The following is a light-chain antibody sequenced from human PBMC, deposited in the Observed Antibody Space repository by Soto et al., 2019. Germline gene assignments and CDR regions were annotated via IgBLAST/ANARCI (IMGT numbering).Light chain of an antibody. Sequence: EIVLTQSPGALSLSPGERVTLSCRASQSINRNFLAWYQQKPGQAPRLLTYGASSRATGIPDRFSGSGSGTDFTLSISRLEPEDFAVYYCHQYGSSPRTFGQGTKVEI. CDR2: GAS. V-gene: IGKV3-20*01. J-gene: IGKJ1*01. CDR3: HQYGSSPRT. CDR1: QSINRNF.